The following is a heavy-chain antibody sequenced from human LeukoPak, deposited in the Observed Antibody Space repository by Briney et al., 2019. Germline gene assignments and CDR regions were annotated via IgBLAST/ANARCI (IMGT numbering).Heavy chain of an antibody. Sequence: GGSLRLSCAASGFTFTNYWMSWVRQAPGKGLELVANIKQDRSEKYYVDSVKGRFTISRDNSKNSLYLQMNSLRAEDTALYYCAKGDYYDSSGYIHLGDYWGQGTLVTVSS. J-gene: IGHJ4*02. CDR3: AKGDYYDSSGYIHLGDY. V-gene: IGHV3-7*03. D-gene: IGHD3-22*01. CDR2: IKQDRSEK. CDR1: GFTFTNYW.